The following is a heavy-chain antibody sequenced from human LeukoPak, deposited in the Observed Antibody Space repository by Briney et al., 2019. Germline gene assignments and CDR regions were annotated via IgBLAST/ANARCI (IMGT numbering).Heavy chain of an antibody. CDR2: INPSGGSA. CDR3: ARVPGSIAFDI. Sequence: ASVKVSCKASGYTFTSYYMHWVRQAPGQGLEWMGIINPSGGSASYAQKFQGRVTMTRDTSTSTVYMELSSLRSEDTAVYYCARVPGSIAFDIWGQGTMVTVSS. J-gene: IGHJ3*02. D-gene: IGHD6-6*01. CDR1: GYTFTSYY. V-gene: IGHV1-46*03.